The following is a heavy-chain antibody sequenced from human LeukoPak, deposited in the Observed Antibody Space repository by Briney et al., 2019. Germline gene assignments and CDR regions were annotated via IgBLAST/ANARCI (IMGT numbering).Heavy chain of an antibody. V-gene: IGHV4-59*08. CDR3: ARLNSDYGGNPYFDY. J-gene: IGHJ4*02. Sequence: SETLSLTCTVSGGSISSYYWSWIRQPPGKGLEWIGYIYYSGSTHYNPSLKSRVTISVDTSKNQFSLKLSSVTTADTAVYYCARLNSDYGGNPYFDYWGQGTLVTVSS. D-gene: IGHD4-23*01. CDR1: GGSISSYY. CDR2: IYYSGST.